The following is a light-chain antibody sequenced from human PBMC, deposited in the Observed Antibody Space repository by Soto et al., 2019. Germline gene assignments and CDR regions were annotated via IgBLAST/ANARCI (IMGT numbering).Light chain of an antibody. CDR3: QQSYNTLIT. Sequence: DIQMTQFPSSLSASVGDRVTITCRASQSISSYLNWYQHKPRKAPKVLIYAASSLQSGVPSRFSGSGSGTDFTLTISSLQAEDFATYYCQQSYNTLITFGHGTRLEIK. CDR1: QSISSY. V-gene: IGKV1-39*01. CDR2: AAS. J-gene: IGKJ5*01.